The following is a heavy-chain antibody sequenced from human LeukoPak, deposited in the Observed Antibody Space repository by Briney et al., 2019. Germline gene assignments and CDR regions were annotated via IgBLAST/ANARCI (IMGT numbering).Heavy chain of an antibody. CDR2: IKNKRDGGTT. D-gene: IGHD2-15*01. J-gene: IGHJ5*02. CDR1: GFSFSDAW. V-gene: IGHV3-15*01. CDR3: VPEVGDCSFARWPGDP. Sequence: GGSLRLSWAASGFSFSDAWMTWVRQAPGKVQEWVGRIKNKRDGGTTDVATPVEDKFTISRDDSKNTVYLQMNSLKTEDTAVYYCVPEVGDCSFARWPGDPWGQGALVTVSS.